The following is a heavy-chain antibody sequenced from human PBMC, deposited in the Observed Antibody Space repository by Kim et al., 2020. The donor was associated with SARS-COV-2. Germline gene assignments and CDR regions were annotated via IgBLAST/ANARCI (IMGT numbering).Heavy chain of an antibody. CDR3: AREAGSRAAGGYFDY. D-gene: IGHD3-10*01. J-gene: IGHJ4*02. Sequence: PSLQSRVTISVDTSKNEFSLKLGSVTAADTAVYYCAREAGSRAAGGYFDYWGQGTLVTVSS. V-gene: IGHV4-31*02.